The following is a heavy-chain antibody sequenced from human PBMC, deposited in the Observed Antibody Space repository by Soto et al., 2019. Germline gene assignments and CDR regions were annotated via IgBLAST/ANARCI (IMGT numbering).Heavy chain of an antibody. CDR3: PGGGMNCGDYRSMVV. CDR1: GFTFSSYN. Sequence: GGSLRLSCAASGFTFSSYNMNWVRQAPGKGLEWVSSLSSSSTYIYYADSVKGRFTISRDNAKNSLYLQMNSLRAEDTAVYYCPGGGMNCGDYRSMVVPGKALTVTGSS. D-gene: IGHD4-17*01. V-gene: IGHV3-21*01. CDR2: LSSSSTYI. J-gene: IGHJ6*03.